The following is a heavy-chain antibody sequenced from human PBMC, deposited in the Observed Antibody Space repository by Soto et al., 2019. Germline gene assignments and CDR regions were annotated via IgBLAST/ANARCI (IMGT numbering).Heavy chain of an antibody. D-gene: IGHD1-26*01. V-gene: IGHV1-69*08. CDR3: AREDGAGSEY. CDR2: IIPILGIA. Sequence: QVQLVQSGAEVKKPGSSVKVSCKASGGTFSSYTISWVRQAPGQGLEWMGRIIPILGIANYAQKFQGRVTVTADKSTSTAYRELRSLRSADTAVYYCAREDGAGSEYWGQGTLVTVSS. J-gene: IGHJ1*01. CDR1: GGTFSSYT.